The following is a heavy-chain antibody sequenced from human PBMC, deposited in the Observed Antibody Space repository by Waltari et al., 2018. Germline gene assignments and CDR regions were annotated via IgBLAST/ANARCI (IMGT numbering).Heavy chain of an antibody. CDR1: GGTFSSYV. CDR3: ARGGGRGGSFSYHMDV. J-gene: IGHJ6*03. D-gene: IGHD3-10*01. CDR2: IIPIFGKT. V-gene: IGHV1-69*12. Sequence: QVQLVQSGAEVKKPGSSVKVSCKASGGTFSSYVISWVRQAPGQGLEWMGGIIPIFGKTRYPQKFQDRVKITADDSTSTAYMELSSLRSEDTAVYFCARGGGRGGSFSYHMDVWGKGTTVTISS.